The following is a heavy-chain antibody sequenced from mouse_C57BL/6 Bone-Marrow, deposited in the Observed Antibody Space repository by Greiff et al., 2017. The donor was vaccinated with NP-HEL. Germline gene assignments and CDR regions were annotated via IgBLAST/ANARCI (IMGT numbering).Heavy chain of an antibody. Sequence: VQLQQPGAELVRPGTSVKLSCKASGYTFTSYWMHWVKQRPGQGLEWIGVIDPSDSYTNYNQKFKGKATLTVDTSSSTAYMQLSSLTSEDSAVYYCARSRDYDDFDYWGQGTTLTVSS. CDR3: ARSRDYDDFDY. J-gene: IGHJ2*01. CDR2: IDPSDSYT. CDR1: GYTFTSYW. D-gene: IGHD2-4*01. V-gene: IGHV1-59*01.